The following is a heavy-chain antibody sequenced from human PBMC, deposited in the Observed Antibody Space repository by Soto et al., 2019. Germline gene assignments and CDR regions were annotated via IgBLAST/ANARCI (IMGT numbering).Heavy chain of an antibody. D-gene: IGHD4-4*01. V-gene: IGHV3-23*01. J-gene: IGHJ4*02. CDR2: ISGSGSST. CDR1: GFTFSSYA. Sequence: EVQLLESGGGLVQPGGSLRLSCAASGFTFSSYAMSWVRQAPGKGXEWVSAISGSGSSTYYADSVKGRFTISRDNSKNTLYLQMNSLRVEDTAVYYCAKGIRTVTTTFFDYWGQGTLVTVSS. CDR3: AKGIRTVTTTFFDY.